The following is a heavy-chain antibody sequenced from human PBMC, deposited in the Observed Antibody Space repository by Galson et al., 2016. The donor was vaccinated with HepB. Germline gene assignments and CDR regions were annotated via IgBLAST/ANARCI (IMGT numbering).Heavy chain of an antibody. Sequence: SVKVSCKASGYTFNTFSMNWVRQAPGQGLEWMGWIHTNTGTPTYAQGFTGRFVFSLDSSVSTAYLQITSLKAEATAVYFCARQSRNSFDYWGQGTLVTVSS. D-gene: IGHD2/OR15-2a*01. J-gene: IGHJ4*02. CDR1: GYTFNTFS. CDR2: IHTNTGTP. CDR3: ARQSRNSFDY. V-gene: IGHV7-4-1*02.